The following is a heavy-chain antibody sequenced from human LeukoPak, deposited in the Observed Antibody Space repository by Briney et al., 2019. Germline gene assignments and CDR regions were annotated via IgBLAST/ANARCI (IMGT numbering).Heavy chain of an antibody. Sequence: GESLKISCKGSGYSFSNYWIGWVRQMPGKGLEWMGMTYPDDFETRYSPSFQGQVTISADKSISTAYLQWSSLGASDTAMYYCARQGLAVGGENDAFDIWGQGTMVTVSS. D-gene: IGHD6-19*01. CDR1: GYSFSNYW. CDR3: ARQGLAVGGENDAFDI. V-gene: IGHV5-51*01. J-gene: IGHJ3*02. CDR2: TYPDDFET.